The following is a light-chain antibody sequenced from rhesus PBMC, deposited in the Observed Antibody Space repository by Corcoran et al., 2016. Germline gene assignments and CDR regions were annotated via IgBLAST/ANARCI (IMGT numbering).Light chain of an antibody. J-gene: IGKJ2*01. CDR1: QGITND. CDR2: DAS. Sequence: DIQMTQSPSSLSASVGDRVTITCRASQGITNDLAWYQQKPGETPKLLSYDASSLQSGIPSRFSGSGSGTDFTLTISSLQSEDFATYYCQHYYSTPYSFGQGTKVEIK. CDR3: QHYYSTPYS. V-gene: IGKV1-33*02.